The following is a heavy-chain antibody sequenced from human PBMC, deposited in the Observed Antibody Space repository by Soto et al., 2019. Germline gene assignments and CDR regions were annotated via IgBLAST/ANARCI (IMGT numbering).Heavy chain of an antibody. V-gene: IGHV4-30-2*01. CDR2: IYHSGST. CDR1: GGSISSGGYS. Sequence: QLQLQESGSGLVKPSQTLSLTCAVSGGSISSGGYSWSWIRQPPGQGLEWIGYIYHSGSTYYNPSLKSRVTISVDRSKNQFSLKLSSVTAADTAVYYCAREGAAAGRATGNWFDPWGQGTLVTVSS. D-gene: IGHD6-13*01. CDR3: AREGAAAGRATGNWFDP. J-gene: IGHJ5*02.